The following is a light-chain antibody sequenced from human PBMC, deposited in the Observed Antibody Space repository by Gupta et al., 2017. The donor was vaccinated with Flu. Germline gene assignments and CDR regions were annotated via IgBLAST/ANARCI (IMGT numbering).Light chain of an antibody. V-gene: IGLV1-40*01. J-gene: IGLJ3*02. Sequence: QSVLTQPPSVSGAPGQRVTISCTGSSPNIGAGYDVHWYQQLPGTAPKLLIYGNSNRPSGVPDRFPGSKSGTSASLAITGLQAEDEADYYCQSYDSSLSRGVFGGGTKLTVL. CDR1: SPNIGAGYD. CDR2: GNS. CDR3: QSYDSSLSRGV.